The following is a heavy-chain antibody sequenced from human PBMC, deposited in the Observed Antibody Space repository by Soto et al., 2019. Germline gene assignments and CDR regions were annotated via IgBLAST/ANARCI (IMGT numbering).Heavy chain of an antibody. CDR2: IRSKANSYAT. Sequence: GGSLRLSCAASGFTFSGSAMHWVRQASGKGLEWVGRIRSKANSYATAYAASVKGRFTISRDDSKNTAYLQMNSLKTEDTAVYYCTSRLAVAGRPNYYYYGMDVWGQGTTVTVSS. V-gene: IGHV3-73*01. D-gene: IGHD6-19*01. CDR3: TSRLAVAGRPNYYYYGMDV. J-gene: IGHJ6*02. CDR1: GFTFSGSA.